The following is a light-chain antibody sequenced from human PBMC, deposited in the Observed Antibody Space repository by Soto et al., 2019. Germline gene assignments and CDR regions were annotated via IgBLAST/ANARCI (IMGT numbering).Light chain of an antibody. J-gene: IGKJ1*01. Sequence: EIVMTQSPATLSVSPGERATLSCRASQRISSYLAWYQQKPGQAPRLLIYGASTRATGIPARFSGSGSGTDFTLTISSLQSEDFAIYYCQPYNNWPSWTFGQGTKVDNK. CDR2: GAS. CDR3: QPYNNWPSWT. V-gene: IGKV3-15*01. CDR1: QRISSY.